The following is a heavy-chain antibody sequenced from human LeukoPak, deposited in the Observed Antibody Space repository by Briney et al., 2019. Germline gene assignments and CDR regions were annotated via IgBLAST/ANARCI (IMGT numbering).Heavy chain of an antibody. CDR1: GGSISSGGYY. CDR2: IYYSGST. J-gene: IGHJ5*01. CDR3: ASSPRLTTSWFLFDS. Sequence: SETLSLTCTVSGGSISSGGYYWSWIRPHPGKGLEWIGYIYYSGSTYYNPSLKSRVTISVDTSKNQFSLKLRSLTAADTAVYYCASSPRLTTSWFLFDSWGHGTLVTVSS. D-gene: IGHD2-2*01. V-gene: IGHV4-31*03.